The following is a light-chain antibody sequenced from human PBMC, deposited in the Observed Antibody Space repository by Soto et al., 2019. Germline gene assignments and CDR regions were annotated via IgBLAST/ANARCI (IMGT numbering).Light chain of an antibody. CDR3: QQYDRWPVT. V-gene: IGKV3-15*01. J-gene: IGKJ4*01. CDR1: QSVSSN. Sequence: EIVMTQSPATLSVSPGERATLSCRASQSVSSNLAWYQHKPGQSPRLLISGASTGASGIPPRFSGSGSGTEFTLTIDRLQSADFAVYYCQQYDRWPVTFGGGTKVDI. CDR2: GAS.